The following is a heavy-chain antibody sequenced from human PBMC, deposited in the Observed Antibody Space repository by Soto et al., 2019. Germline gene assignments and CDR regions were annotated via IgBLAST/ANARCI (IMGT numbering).Heavy chain of an antibody. CDR2: INHSGST. D-gene: IGHD2-2*01. CDR1: GGSFSGYY. Sequence: PSETLSLTSAVYGGSFSGYYWSWIRQPPGKGLEWIGEINHSGSTNYNPSLKSRVTISVDTSKNQFSLKLSSVTAADTAVYYCARGRVRSSTSCLDYWGQGTLVTVSS. CDR3: ARGRVRSSTSCLDY. V-gene: IGHV4-34*01. J-gene: IGHJ4*02.